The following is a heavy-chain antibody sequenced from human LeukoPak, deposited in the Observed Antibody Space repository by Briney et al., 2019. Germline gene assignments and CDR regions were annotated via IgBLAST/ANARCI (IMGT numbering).Heavy chain of an antibody. Sequence: RASVKVSCTASGYTFTSYYMHWVRQAPGQGLEWMGIINPSGGSTSHAQKFQGRVTMTSDTSTSTVYMELTSLRSEDTAVYYCATGEYAFDIWGQGTMVTVSS. CDR1: GYTFTSYY. J-gene: IGHJ3*02. CDR3: ATGEYAFDI. V-gene: IGHV1-46*01. CDR2: INPSGGST.